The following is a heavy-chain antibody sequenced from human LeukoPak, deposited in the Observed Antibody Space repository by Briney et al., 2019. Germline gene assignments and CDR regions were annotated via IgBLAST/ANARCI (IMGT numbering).Heavy chain of an antibody. CDR3: ARDNYYDSSGYYYQYHPLDY. CDR2: IKQDGTEK. Sequence: GGSLRLSCAASGFTFSSFWMSWVRQAPGKGLEWVANIKQDGTEKYYVDSVKGRFTISRDNAKNSLYLQMNSLRAEDTDVYYCARDNYYDSSGYYYQYHPLDYWGQGTLVTVSS. D-gene: IGHD3-22*01. J-gene: IGHJ4*02. V-gene: IGHV3-7*01. CDR1: GFTFSSFW.